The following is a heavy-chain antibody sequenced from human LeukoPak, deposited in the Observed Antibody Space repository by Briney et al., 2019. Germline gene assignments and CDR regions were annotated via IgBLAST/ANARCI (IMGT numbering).Heavy chain of an antibody. CDR3: ARGEIQLLIPYYYGMDV. D-gene: IGHD2-2*01. CDR2: INHSGSA. Sequence: SETLSLTCAVYGGSFSGYYWSWIRQPPGKGLEWIGEINHSGSANYNPSLKSRVTISVDTSKNQFSLKLSSVTAADTAVYYCARGEIQLLIPYYYGMDVWGQGTTVTVSS. J-gene: IGHJ6*02. CDR1: GGSFSGYY. V-gene: IGHV4-34*01.